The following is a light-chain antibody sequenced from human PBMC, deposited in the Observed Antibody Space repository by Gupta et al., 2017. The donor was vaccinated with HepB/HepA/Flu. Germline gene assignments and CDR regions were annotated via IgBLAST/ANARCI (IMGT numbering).Light chain of an antibody. V-gene: IGKV2-30*01. CDR3: MQGKH. CDR2: KIS. CDR1: QSLVYSDGNTY. J-gene: IGKJ5*01. Sequence: DIVMTQSPLSLPVTLGQPASISCRSSQSLVYSDGNTYLNWFQKRPGQSPRRLIYKISNRDSGVQDRFSGSGSGTDFTRKSSRVEADDVGSYDGMQGKHFGQGTRLEIK.